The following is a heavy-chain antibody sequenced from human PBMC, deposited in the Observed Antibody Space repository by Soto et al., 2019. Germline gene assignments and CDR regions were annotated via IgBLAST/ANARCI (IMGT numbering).Heavy chain of an antibody. CDR1: GYTFTSYD. D-gene: IGHD3-10*01. J-gene: IGHJ5*02. Sequence: QVQLVQSGAEVKKPGASVKVSCKASGYTFTSYDINWVRQATGQGLEWMGWMNPNSGNTGYAQKFQGRVTMTRTTSISTAYMELSSLRSEDTAVYYCAIDYYGSDSNWFAPWGQGTLVTVSS. CDR2: MNPNSGNT. CDR3: AIDYYGSDSNWFAP. V-gene: IGHV1-8*01.